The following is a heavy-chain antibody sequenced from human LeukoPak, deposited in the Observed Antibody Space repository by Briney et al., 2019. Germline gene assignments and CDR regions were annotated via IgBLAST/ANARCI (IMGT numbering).Heavy chain of an antibody. CDR3: ARGVYIAAAHYGY. CDR1: GGSISSYY. CDR2: IYNSGTT. J-gene: IGHJ4*02. Sequence: PSETLSLTCTVCGGSISSYYWSWLRQPPGKGRVWIGYIYNSGTTNYNPALKSRVTISVDASKNQFSLKLSSVTAADTAVVYCARGVYIAAAHYGYWGQGTLVTVAS. D-gene: IGHD6-25*01. V-gene: IGHV4-59*01.